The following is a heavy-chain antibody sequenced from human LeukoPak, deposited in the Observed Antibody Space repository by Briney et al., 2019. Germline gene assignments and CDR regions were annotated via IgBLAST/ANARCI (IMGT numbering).Heavy chain of an antibody. J-gene: IGHJ4*02. D-gene: IGHD2-2*01. Sequence: GESLKISCKCSGYSFSSYWIGWVRQMPGKGLEWMGIIYPGDSDTRYSPSFQGQVTISVDRSISTAYLQWSSLKASDTAIYYCAKIDRQYCSRSSCYALDYWGQGTQVTVSS. V-gene: IGHV5-51*01. CDR2: IYPGDSDT. CDR3: AKIDRQYCSRSSCYALDY. CDR1: GYSFSSYW.